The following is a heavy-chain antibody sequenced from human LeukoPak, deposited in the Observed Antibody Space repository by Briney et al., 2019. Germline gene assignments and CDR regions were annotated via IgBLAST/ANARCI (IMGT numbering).Heavy chain of an antibody. Sequence: SETLSLTCTVSGGSISNYYWSWIRQPPGKGLEWIGYIYYSGSTSYNPSLKSRVTMSIDTSKNQFSLNLSSVTAADTAVYYCVRDHYYDSSGYTFRHWGQGTLVTVSS. J-gene: IGHJ1*01. CDR1: GGSISNYY. D-gene: IGHD3-22*01. CDR2: IYYSGST. CDR3: VRDHYYDSSGYTFRH. V-gene: IGHV4-59*01.